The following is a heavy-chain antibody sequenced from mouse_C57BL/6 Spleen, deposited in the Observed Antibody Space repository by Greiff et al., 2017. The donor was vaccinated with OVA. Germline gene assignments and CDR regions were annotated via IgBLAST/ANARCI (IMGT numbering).Heavy chain of an antibody. Sequence: EVKLVESGGGLVQPGGSLKLSCAASGFTFSDYYMYWVRQTPEKRLEWVAYISNGGGSTYYPDTVKGRFTISRDNAKNTLCLQMSRLKSEDTAMYYCARHASLRYFDVWGTGTTVTVSS. CDR3: ARHASLRYFDV. J-gene: IGHJ1*03. CDR1: GFTFSDYY. CDR2: ISNGGGST. D-gene: IGHD6-1*01. V-gene: IGHV5-12*01.